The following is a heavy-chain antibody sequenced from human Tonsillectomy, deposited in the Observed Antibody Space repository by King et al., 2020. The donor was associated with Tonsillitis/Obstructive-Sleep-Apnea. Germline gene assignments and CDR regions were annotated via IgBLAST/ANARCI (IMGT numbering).Heavy chain of an antibody. CDR1: GGSISGYY. CDR2: IYYSGST. J-gene: IGHJ4*02. CDR3: ARRAWVSGYSSDY. D-gene: IGHD3-22*01. V-gene: IGHV4-59*01. Sequence: MQLQESGPGLVKPSETLSLTCTVSGGSISGYYWNWIRQPPGKGLEWIGYIYYSGSTNYNPSLKSRVTMSVDTSKNQFSLKLSSVTAAATAIYYCARRAWVSGYSSDYCGQGTLVTVSS.